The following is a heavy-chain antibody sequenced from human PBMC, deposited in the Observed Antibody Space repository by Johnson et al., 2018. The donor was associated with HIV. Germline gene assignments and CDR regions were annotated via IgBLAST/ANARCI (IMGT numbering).Heavy chain of an antibody. CDR2: IFSGGST. CDR3: ARACRDGYTCDAFDI. CDR1: GFTVSGNY. Sequence: VQLVESGGGLVQPGGSLRLSCAASGFTVSGNYMTWVRQAPGKWLEWVSVIFSGGSTYYAGFVKGRFTISRDNSKNTLYLQMNSLRAEDTAVYYCARACRDGYTCDAFDIWGQGTMVTVSS. V-gene: IGHV3-66*01. D-gene: IGHD5-24*01. J-gene: IGHJ3*02.